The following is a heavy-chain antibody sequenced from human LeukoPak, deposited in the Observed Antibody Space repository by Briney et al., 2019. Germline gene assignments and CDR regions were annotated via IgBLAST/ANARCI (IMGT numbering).Heavy chain of an antibody. CDR1: GGSFSGYY. V-gene: IGHV4-34*01. Sequence: SETLSLTCAVYGGSFSGYYWSWIRQPPGKGLEWIGEINHSGSTNYNPSLKSRVTISVDTSKNQFSLKLSSVTAADTAVYYCARALSYYDSSGYYYARSYFDYWGQGTLVTVSS. J-gene: IGHJ4*02. CDR2: INHSGST. CDR3: ARALSYYDSSGYYYARSYFDY. D-gene: IGHD3-22*01.